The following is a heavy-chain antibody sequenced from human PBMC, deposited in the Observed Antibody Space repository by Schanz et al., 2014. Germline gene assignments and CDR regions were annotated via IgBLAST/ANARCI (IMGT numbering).Heavy chain of an antibody. CDR1: GFTFSSYA. D-gene: IGHD3-10*01. V-gene: IGHV3-23*04. J-gene: IGHJ4*02. CDR3: ARIGGSVFDY. Sequence: EVQLVESGGDLVQPGGSLRLSCAASGFTFSSYAMSWVRQAPGKGLEWVAAISGSGGSTYYADSVKGRFTISRDNSKNTVHLQMNSLRAEDTAVYYCARIGGSVFDYWAQGTLVTVSS. CDR2: ISGSGGST.